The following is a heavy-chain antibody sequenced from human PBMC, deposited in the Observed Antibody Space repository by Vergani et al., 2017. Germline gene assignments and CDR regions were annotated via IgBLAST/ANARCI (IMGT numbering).Heavy chain of an antibody. CDR1: GFTFSSYA. CDR2: ISGSGGST. D-gene: IGHD3-16*02. CDR3: ALFGGVIVIDY. V-gene: IGHV3-23*01. J-gene: IGHJ4*02. Sequence: EVQLLESGGGLVQPGGSLRLSCAASGFTFSSYAMSWVRQAPGKGLEWVSAISGSGGSTYYADSVKGRFTISRDKSKNTLYLQMNSLSAEDTAVYYCALFGGVIVIDYWGQGTLVTVSS.